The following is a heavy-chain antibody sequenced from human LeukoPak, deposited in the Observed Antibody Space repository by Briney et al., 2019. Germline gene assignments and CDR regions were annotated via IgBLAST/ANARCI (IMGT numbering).Heavy chain of an antibody. CDR2: ISSSGSTI. Sequence: SGGSLRLSCAASGFTFSDYYMSWIRQAPGKGLEWVSYISSSGSTIYYADSVKGRFTISRDNAKNSLYLQMNSLRAEDTAVYYCARGSTAYYDYVWGSYRYPYYYYGMDVWGQGTTVTVSS. D-gene: IGHD3-16*02. CDR3: ARGSTAYYDYVWGSYRYPYYYYGMDV. V-gene: IGHV3-11*04. J-gene: IGHJ6*02. CDR1: GFTFSDYY.